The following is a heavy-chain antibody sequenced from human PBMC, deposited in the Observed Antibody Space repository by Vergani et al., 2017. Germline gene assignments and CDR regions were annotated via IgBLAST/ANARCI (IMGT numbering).Heavy chain of an antibody. V-gene: IGHV3-11*04. CDR1: GYSISGGYY. CDR3: ARVQELYDFWSGYRVRYYYYMDV. Sequence: QVQLQQWGAGMLKASETLSLTCAVSGYSISGGYYWSWIRQAPGKGLEWISYISNSGNTINYADSVKGRFIVSRDNAKKSLYLQMNSLRVEDTAVYYCARVQELYDFWSGYRVRYYYYMDVWGKGTTVTVSS. J-gene: IGHJ6*03. D-gene: IGHD3-3*01. CDR2: ISNSGNTI.